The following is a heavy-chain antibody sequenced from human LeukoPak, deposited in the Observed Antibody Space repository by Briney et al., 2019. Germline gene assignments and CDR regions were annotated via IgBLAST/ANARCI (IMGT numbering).Heavy chain of an antibody. CDR2: INHSGST. Sequence: SETLSLTCAVYGGSFSGYYWSWIRQPPGKGLEWIGEINHSGSTNYNPSLKSRVTISVDTSKNQFSLKLSSVTAADTAVYYCARGDRYNWNDVSGMDVWGQGTTVTVSS. CDR3: ARGDRYNWNDVSGMDV. V-gene: IGHV4-34*01. CDR1: GGSFSGYY. D-gene: IGHD1-1*01. J-gene: IGHJ6*02.